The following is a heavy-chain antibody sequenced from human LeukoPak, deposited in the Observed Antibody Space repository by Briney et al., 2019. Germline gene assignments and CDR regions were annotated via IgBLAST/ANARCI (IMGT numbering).Heavy chain of an antibody. Sequence: PGGSLRLSCAASGFTFSSYWMSWVRQAPGKGLEWAANIKQDGSEKYYVDSVKGRFTISRDNAKNSLYLHMNSLRAEDTAVYYCARGFSNYGYTFDIWGQGKMVSVS. V-gene: IGHV3-7*01. CDR1: GFTFSSYW. D-gene: IGHD4-11*01. CDR3: ARGFSNYGYTFDI. CDR2: IKQDGSEK. J-gene: IGHJ3*02.